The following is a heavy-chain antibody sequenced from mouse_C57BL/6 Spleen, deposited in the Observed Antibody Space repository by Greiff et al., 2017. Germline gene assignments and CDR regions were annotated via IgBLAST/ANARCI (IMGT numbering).Heavy chain of an antibody. CDR1: GYTFTSYD. CDR3: ARDWDLDY. Sequence: QVHVKQSGPELVKPGASVKLSCKASGYTFTSYDINWVKQRPGQGLEWIGWIYPRDGSTKYNEKFKGKATLPVDTSSSTAYMELHSLTSEDSAVYFCARDWDLDYWGQGTTLTVSS. J-gene: IGHJ2*01. V-gene: IGHV1-85*01. CDR2: IYPRDGST. D-gene: IGHD4-1*01.